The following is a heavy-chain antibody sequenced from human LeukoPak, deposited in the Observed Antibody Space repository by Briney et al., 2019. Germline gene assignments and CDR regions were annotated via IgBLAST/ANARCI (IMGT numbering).Heavy chain of an antibody. J-gene: IGHJ5*02. V-gene: IGHV3-23*01. CDR3: GKGQRGIGDP. D-gene: IGHD1-26*01. Sequence: GGSLRLSCAASGVTFPNAWMSWARQAPGKGLEWVSSISVSGGSTNYAGSVKGRFTISRDNSKNTLYLQMSSLRAEDTAVYYCGKGQRGIGDPWGQGTLVTVSS. CDR1: GVTFPNAW. CDR2: ISVSGGST.